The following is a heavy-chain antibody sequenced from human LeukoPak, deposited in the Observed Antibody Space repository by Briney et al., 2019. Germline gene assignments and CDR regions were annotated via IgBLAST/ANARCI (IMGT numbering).Heavy chain of an antibody. D-gene: IGHD2-15*01. CDR3: ARSYCSGGSCYSYYYYYMDV. J-gene: IGHJ6*03. Sequence: SGPTLVNPTETLTLTCTVSGFSLSNARMGVSWIRQPPGKALEWLAHIFSNDEKSYSTSLKSRLTISKDTSKSQAVLTMTNMDPVDTATYYCARSYCSGGSCYSYYYYYMDVWGKGTTVTVSS. CDR2: IFSNDEK. CDR1: GFSLSNARMG. V-gene: IGHV2-26*01.